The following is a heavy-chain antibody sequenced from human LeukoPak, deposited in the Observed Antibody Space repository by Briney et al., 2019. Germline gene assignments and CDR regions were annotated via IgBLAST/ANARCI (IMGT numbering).Heavy chain of an antibody. CDR2: ISGSGGST. D-gene: IGHD2-2*02. J-gene: IGHJ5*02. CDR3: AKVPRKIVVVPAAIFA. CDR1: GFTFDDYG. V-gene: IGHV3-23*01. Sequence: GGSLRLSCAASGFTFDDYGMSWVRQAPGKGLEWVSAISGSGGSTYYADSVKGRFTISRDNSKNTLYLQMNSLRAEDMAVYYCAKVPRKIVVVPAAIFAWGQGTLVTVSS.